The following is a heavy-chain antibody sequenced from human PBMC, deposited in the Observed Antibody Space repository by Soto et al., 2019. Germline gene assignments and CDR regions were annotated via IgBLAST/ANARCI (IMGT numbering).Heavy chain of an antibody. CDR2: ISGSGGST. Sequence: EVQLLESGGGLVQPGGSLRLSCAASGFTFSSYAMSWVRQAPGKGLEWVSAISGSGGSTYYADSVKGRFTISRDNCKNTLYLQMNSLRAEDTAVYYCLLIAVAGTEDFDYWGQGTLVTVSS. CDR1: GFTFSSYA. CDR3: LLIAVAGTEDFDY. V-gene: IGHV3-23*01. D-gene: IGHD6-19*01. J-gene: IGHJ4*02.